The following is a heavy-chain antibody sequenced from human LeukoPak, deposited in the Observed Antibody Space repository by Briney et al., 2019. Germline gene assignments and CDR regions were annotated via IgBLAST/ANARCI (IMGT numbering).Heavy chain of an antibody. J-gene: IGHJ3*02. V-gene: IGHV3-74*01. CDR3: ANGYSSTYYNALDI. D-gene: IGHD6-13*01. Sequence: GGSLRLSCAASGFTFNRYWMRSVRHPPGNGLVLVSRINSDGSSTTYADSVKGRFTTSRDNAKNTLYLQMNSLRAEDTAVYYCANGYSSTYYNALDIRGEGETVSVSS. CDR2: INSDGSST. CDR1: GFTFNRYW.